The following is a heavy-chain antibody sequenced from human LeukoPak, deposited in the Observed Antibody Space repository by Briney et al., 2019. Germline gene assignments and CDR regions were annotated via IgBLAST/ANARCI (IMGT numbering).Heavy chain of an antibody. CDR3: AKRANWFDP. CDR2: IYYSGST. D-gene: IGHD6-25*01. V-gene: IGHV4-59*01. CDR1: GVSISSYY. J-gene: IGHJ5*02. Sequence: SETLSLTCTVSGVSISSYYWSWIRQPPGKGLEWIGYIYYSGSTNYNPSLKSRVTISVDTSKNQFSLKLSSVTAAATAVYYCAKRANWFDPWGQGTLVTVSS.